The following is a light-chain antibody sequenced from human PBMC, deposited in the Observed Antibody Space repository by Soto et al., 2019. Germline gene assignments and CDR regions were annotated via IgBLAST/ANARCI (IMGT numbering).Light chain of an antibody. Sequence: QSVLTQPPSASASLGASVTLTCTLSSGYSNYKVDWYQQRPGKGPRFVMRVGTGGIVGSKGDGIPDRFSVLGSGLNRYLTTKNIQEEDESDYHCGAAPGSGSTFVQPLFGGGTNLTVL. V-gene: IGLV9-49*01. CDR1: SGYSNYK. CDR3: GAAPGSGSTFVQPL. J-gene: IGLJ2*01. CDR2: VGTGGIVG.